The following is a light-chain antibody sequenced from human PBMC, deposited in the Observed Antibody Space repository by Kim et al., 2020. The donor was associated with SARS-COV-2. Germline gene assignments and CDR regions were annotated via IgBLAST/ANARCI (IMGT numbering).Light chain of an antibody. CDR3: SSYTSSSTLYV. J-gene: IGLJ1*01. CDR1: SSDVGSYNY. Sequence: QSITISGTGTSSDVGSYNYASWYQQHPSKAPNLMIYDVSKRPSGVSNRFAGSKSGNTASLTISGLQAEDEADYYCSSYTSSSTLYVFGTGTKVTVL. CDR2: DVS. V-gene: IGLV2-14*04.